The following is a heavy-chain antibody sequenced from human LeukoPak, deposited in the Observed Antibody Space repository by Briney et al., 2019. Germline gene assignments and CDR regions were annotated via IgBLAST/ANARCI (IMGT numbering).Heavy chain of an antibody. CDR2: IKEDGSEK. D-gene: IGHD3-10*01. CDR1: GFTFSSDW. V-gene: IGHV3-7*01. Sequence: GGSLRLSCAASGFTFSSDWMTWVRQAPGKGLEWVANIKEDGSEKYYLDSVKGRFTISRDNAKNSLYLQMSSLRAEDTAVYHCARYYDGLRERDSFGIWGQGTMVTVSS. CDR3: ARYYDGLRERDSFGI. J-gene: IGHJ3*02.